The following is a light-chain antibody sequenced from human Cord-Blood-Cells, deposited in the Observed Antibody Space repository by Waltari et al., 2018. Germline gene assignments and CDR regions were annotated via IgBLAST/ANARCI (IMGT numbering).Light chain of an antibody. J-gene: IGLJ2*01. CDR3: SSYTSSSTRV. CDR2: DVS. CDR1: SSAVGGHNH. V-gene: IGLV2-14*01. Sequence: QYALTQPASGSGPPGPSITITCTGTSSAVGGHNHVSCYQQHPGKAPKLMIYDVSNRPSGVSNRFSGAKAGNTASLTISGLQAEDEADYYCSSYTSSSTRVFGGGTKLTVL.